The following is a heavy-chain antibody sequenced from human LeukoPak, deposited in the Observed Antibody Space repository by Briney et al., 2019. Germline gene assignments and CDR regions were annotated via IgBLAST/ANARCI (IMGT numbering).Heavy chain of an antibody. CDR1: GFTFSSYW. V-gene: IGHV3-7*01. CDR2: IKQDGSEK. J-gene: IGHJ3*01. CDR3: ARDQGYCTSASCRGDAFDV. Sequence: GGSLRLSCAASGFTFSSYWMSWVRQAPGKGPEGVAKIKQDGSEKYYVDSVKGRFTISRDHAKNSLSLQMNSLRAEDTAVYYCARDQGYCTSASCRGDAFDVWGQGSMVSVSS. D-gene: IGHD2-2*01.